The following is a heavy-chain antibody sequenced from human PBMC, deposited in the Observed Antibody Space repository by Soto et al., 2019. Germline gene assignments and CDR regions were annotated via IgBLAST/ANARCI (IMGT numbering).Heavy chain of an antibody. CDR1: GGSISSGGYS. V-gene: IGHV4-30-2*01. CDR3: ARAVDEGLFDP. J-gene: IGHJ5*02. CDR2: IYHSGST. D-gene: IGHD2-21*01. Sequence: SETLSLTCAVSGGSISSGGYSWSWIRQPPGKGLEWIGYIYHSGSTYYNPSLKSRVTISVDRSKNQFSLKLSSVTAADTAVYYCARAVDEGLFDPWGQGTLVTVSS.